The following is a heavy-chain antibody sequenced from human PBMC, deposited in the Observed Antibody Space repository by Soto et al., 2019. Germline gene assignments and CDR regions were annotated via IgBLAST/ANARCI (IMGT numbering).Heavy chain of an antibody. CDR2: ISYDGSNK. CDR1: GFTFSSYG. D-gene: IGHD3-3*01. J-gene: IGHJ6*03. Sequence: QVQLVESGGGVVQPGRSLRLSCAASGFTFSSYGMHWVRQAPGKGLEWVAVISYDGSNKYYADSVKGRFTISRDNSKNTLYLQMNSLRAEDTAVYYCAKESYDFYYYYYYYMDVWGKGTTVTVSS. CDR3: AKESYDFYYYYYYYMDV. V-gene: IGHV3-30*18.